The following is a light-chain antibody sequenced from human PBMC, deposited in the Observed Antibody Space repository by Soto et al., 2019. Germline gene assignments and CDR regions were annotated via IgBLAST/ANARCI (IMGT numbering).Light chain of an antibody. J-gene: IGKJ4*01. CDR2: AAS. V-gene: IGKV1-16*01. CDR1: KDINNY. Sequence: DIQMTQSPSSLSASIGDRVTITCRASKDINNYLAWFQQKPGKAPKSLIYAASILHSGVPSTFSVSGSGTNFTLTITNLHPEDFATYYCQHYHSYSVAFGGGTKVEIK. CDR3: QHYHSYSVA.